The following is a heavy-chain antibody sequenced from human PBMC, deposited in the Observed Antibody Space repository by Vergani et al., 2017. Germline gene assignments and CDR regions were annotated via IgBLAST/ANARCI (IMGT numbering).Heavy chain of an antibody. D-gene: IGHD6-19*01. J-gene: IGHJ4*02. CDR1: DYSISTGHY. V-gene: IGHV4-38-2*01. CDR2: IHHSGST. CDR3: ARLGSVAGTQEFYFDY. Sequence: QVQLQESGPGLVKPSETLSLTCDVSDYSISTGHYWAWIRQPPGKGLEWIGYIHHSGSTFYNPSLKSRVTVSVATSKNQFSLKLRSVTAADTAFYYCARLGSVAGTQEFYFDYWGQGTLVTGSS.